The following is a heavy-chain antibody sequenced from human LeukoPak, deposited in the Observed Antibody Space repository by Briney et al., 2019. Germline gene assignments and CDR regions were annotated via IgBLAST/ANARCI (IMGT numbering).Heavy chain of an antibody. D-gene: IGHD6-19*01. CDR2: ISGDGGGS. CDR3: ATPSRGGWYDSGY. Sequence: GGSLRLSCAASGFTFYDYAMHWVRQAPGKGLEWVSLISGDGGGSYYADSVKGRFTISRDNSKNSLYLQMNSLRLEDTALYYCATPSRGGWYDSGYWGQGTLVTVSS. J-gene: IGHJ4*02. V-gene: IGHV3-43*02. CDR1: GFTFYDYA.